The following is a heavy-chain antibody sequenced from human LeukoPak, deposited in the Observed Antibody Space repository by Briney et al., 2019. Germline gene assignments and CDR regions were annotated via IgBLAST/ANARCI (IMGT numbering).Heavy chain of an antibody. J-gene: IGHJ5*02. CDR3: ARDNRYCSSTSCHNWFDP. Sequence: GGSLRLSCAASGFTFSSYSMNWVRQAPGKGLEWVSYISSSSSTIYYADSVKGRFTISRDNAKNSLYLQMNSLRAEDTAVYYCARDNRYCSSTSCHNWFDPWGQGTLVTVSS. CDR1: GFTFSSYS. CDR2: ISSSSSTI. D-gene: IGHD2-2*01. V-gene: IGHV3-48*04.